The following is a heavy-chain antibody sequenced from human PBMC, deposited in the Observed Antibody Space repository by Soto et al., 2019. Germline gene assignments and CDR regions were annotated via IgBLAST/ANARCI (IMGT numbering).Heavy chain of an antibody. J-gene: IGHJ6*02. V-gene: IGHV4-34*01. D-gene: IGHD5-18*01. CDR3: ARGGPRGYSYGQGDYYYYGMDV. Sequence: SETLSLTCAVYGGSLSGYYWRWIRQPPGKGLEWIGEINHSGSTNYNPSLKSRVTISVDTSKNQFSLKLSSVTAADTAVYYCARGGPRGYSYGQGDYYYYGMDVWGQGTTVTVSS. CDR2: INHSGST. CDR1: GGSLSGYY.